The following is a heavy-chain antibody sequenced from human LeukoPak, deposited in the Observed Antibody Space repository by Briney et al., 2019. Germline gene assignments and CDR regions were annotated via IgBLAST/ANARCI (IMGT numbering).Heavy chain of an antibody. Sequence: PGGSLRLSCAASGFTFSSYGMHWVRQAPGKGPELVAVISKDGSNNYHADSVKGRFTISRDNSKNTLYLQMNSLRAEDTAVYYCAKDQARGFFDYWGQGTLVTVSS. J-gene: IGHJ4*02. CDR2: ISKDGSNN. V-gene: IGHV3-30*18. CDR1: GFTFSSYG. D-gene: IGHD3-10*01. CDR3: AKDQARGFFDY.